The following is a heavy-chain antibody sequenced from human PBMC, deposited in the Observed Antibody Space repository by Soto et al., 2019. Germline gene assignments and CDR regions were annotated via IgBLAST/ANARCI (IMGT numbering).Heavy chain of an antibody. D-gene: IGHD3-3*01. J-gene: IGHJ4*02. CDR1: GFTFSDYY. CDR2: ISSSSSYT. Sequence: PGGSLRLSCAASGFTFSDYYMTWIRQAPGKGLEWVSYISSSSSYTNYADSVKGRFTISRDNAKNSLYLQMNSLRAEDTAVYYCVSSLDRPVLDYWGLGTLVTVSS. CDR3: VSSLDRPVLDY. V-gene: IGHV3-11*03.